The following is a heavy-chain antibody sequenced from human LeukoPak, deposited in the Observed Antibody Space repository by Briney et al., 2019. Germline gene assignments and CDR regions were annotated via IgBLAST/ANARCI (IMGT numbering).Heavy chain of an antibody. V-gene: IGHV3-7*03. CDR1: GFTFGAYY. Sequence: GGSMRLSCAASGFTFGAYYMTWVRQAPGKGLEWVANIKQDGSEKYYVDSVKGRFTISRDNANNSLYLQMNSLRAEDTAVYYCARMSGIAVAAIWISYFDYWGQGTLVTVSS. CDR3: ARMSGIAVAAIWISYFDY. D-gene: IGHD6-19*01. CDR2: IKQDGSEK. J-gene: IGHJ4*02.